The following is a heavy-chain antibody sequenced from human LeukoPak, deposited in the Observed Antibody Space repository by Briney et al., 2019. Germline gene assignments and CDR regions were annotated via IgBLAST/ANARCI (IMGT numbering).Heavy chain of an antibody. J-gene: IGHJ6*03. V-gene: IGHV4-34*01. CDR2: INHSGST. D-gene: IGHD2-2*01. CDR1: GGSFSGYY. CDR3: ARLDIVVVPAAIHYYYYMDV. Sequence: SETLSLTCAVYGGSFSGYYWSWIRQPPGKGLEWIGEINHSGSTNYNPSLKSRVTISVDTSKNQFSLKLSSVTAADTAVYYCARLDIVVVPAAIHYYYYMDVWGKGTTVTISS.